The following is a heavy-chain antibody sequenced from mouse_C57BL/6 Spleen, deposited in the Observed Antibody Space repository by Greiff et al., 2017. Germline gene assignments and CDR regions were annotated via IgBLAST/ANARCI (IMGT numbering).Heavy chain of an antibody. CDR1: CYTFTSYW. V-gene: IGHV1-59*01. CDR2: IDPSDIFT. J-gene: IGHJ4*01. Sequence: QVQLQQPGAELVRSGTSVKLSCKASCYTFTSYWLHWVKQGPGQGHDWIGVIDPSDIFTNYNQKFKGKATLTVDTSSSTAYMQLSSLTSEDSAVYYCVTYYYGSSSYAMDYWGQGTSVTVSS. CDR3: VTYYYGSSSYAMDY. D-gene: IGHD1-1*01.